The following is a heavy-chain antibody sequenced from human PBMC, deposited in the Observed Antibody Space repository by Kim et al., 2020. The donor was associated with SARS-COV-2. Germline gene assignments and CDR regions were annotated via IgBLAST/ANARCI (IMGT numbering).Heavy chain of an antibody. Sequence: ASVKVSCKASGYTFTGYAMNWVRQAPGQGLEWMGWINTNTGNPTYAQGFTGRFVFSLDTSVSTAYLQISSLKAEDTAVYYCARASTPVINNWFDPWGQGTLVTVSS. CDR1: GYTFTGYA. CDR2: INTNTGNP. J-gene: IGHJ5*02. D-gene: IGHD4-17*01. CDR3: ARASTPVINNWFDP. V-gene: IGHV7-4-1*02.